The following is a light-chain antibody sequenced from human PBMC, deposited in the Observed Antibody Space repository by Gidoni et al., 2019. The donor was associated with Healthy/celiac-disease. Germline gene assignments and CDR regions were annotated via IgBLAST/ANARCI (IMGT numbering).Light chain of an antibody. Sequence: EIVLTQSPATLSWSPGERATLSCRASQSVSSYLAWYQQKPGQAPRLLIYDASNRAPGIPARFSGSGSGTDFTLTISSLEPEDFAVYSCQQRSNWPPAITFGQGTRLEIK. CDR2: DAS. V-gene: IGKV3-11*01. CDR1: QSVSSY. CDR3: QQRSNWPPAIT. J-gene: IGKJ5*01.